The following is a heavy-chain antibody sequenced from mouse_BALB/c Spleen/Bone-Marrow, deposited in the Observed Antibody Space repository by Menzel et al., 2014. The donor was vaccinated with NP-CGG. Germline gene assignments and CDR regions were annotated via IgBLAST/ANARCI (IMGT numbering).Heavy chain of an antibody. D-gene: IGHD4-1*01. J-gene: IGHJ4*01. Sequence: VQLQQSGAELVKPGASVKLSCTASGFNIKYTYMHWVKQRPEQGLEWIGRIDPANGNTKYDPKFQGKATITADTSSNTAYLQLSSLTSEDTAVYYCARWEYYAMDYWGQGTSVTVSS. V-gene: IGHV14-3*02. CDR1: GFNIKYTY. CDR2: IDPANGNT. CDR3: ARWEYYAMDY.